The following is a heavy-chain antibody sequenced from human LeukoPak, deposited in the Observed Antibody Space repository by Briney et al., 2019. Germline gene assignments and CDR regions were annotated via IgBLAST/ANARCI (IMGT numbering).Heavy chain of an antibody. CDR3: AKFLPTHIVVANYYFDY. CDR1: GFTFSSYA. D-gene: IGHD2-21*01. CDR2: LSGSGGST. Sequence: PGGSLRLSCAASGFTFSSYAMSWVRQAPGKGLEGVSALSGSGGSTYYAVSVKGRFTISRDNSKDTLYLQMNSLRAEDTAVYYCAKFLPTHIVVANYYFDYWGQGTLVTVSS. V-gene: IGHV3-23*01. J-gene: IGHJ4*02.